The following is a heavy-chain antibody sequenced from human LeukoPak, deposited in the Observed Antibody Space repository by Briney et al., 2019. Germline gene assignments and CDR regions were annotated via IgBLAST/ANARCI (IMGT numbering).Heavy chain of an antibody. CDR2: IYSGGSA. V-gene: IGHV3-53*01. D-gene: IGHD2-2*01. CDR1: GFTVSSNC. Sequence: PGRSLRLSCAASGFTVSSNCMSWVRQAPGKGLEWVSVIYSGGSAYYADSVKGRFTISRDNSKNTLYLQMNSLRAEDTAVYYCARVARYCSSTSCYYFDYWGQGTLVTVSS. CDR3: ARVARYCSSTSCYYFDY. J-gene: IGHJ4*02.